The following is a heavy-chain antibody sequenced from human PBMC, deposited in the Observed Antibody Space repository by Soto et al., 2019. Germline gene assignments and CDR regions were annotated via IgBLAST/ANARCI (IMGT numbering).Heavy chain of an antibody. CDR2: INHSGST. Sequence: SETLSLTCAVYGGSFSGYYWSWIRQPPGKGLEWIGEINHSGSTNYNPSLKSRVTISVDTSKNQFSLKLSSVTAADTAVYYCARIGYYDFWSGYYKAPNWFDPWGQGTLVTVSS. CDR1: GGSFSGYY. CDR3: ARIGYYDFWSGYYKAPNWFDP. J-gene: IGHJ5*02. V-gene: IGHV4-34*01. D-gene: IGHD3-3*01.